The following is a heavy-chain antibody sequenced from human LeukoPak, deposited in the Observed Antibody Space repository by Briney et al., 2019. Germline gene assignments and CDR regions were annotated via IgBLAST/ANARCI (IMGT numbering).Heavy chain of an antibody. V-gene: IGHV3-48*03. Sequence: PGGSLRLSCAASGFTFSSYEINWVRQAPGKGLDWVSYISGSGSTIYYTDSVKDRFTLSRDNARNSLYLQMNSLRAEDTAIYYCVRDPGIPVTSYWGESPLVTVSS. CDR1: GFTFSSYE. J-gene: IGHJ1*01. CDR2: ISGSGSTI. CDR3: VRDPGIPVTSY. D-gene: IGHD1-20*01.